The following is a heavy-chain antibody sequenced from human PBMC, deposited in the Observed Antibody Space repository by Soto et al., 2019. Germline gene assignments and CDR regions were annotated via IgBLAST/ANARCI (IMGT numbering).Heavy chain of an antibody. Sequence: EVQLVESGGGLVQPGGSLRLSCAASGFTFSSYSMNWVRQAPGKGLEWVSYISSSSSTIYYADSVKGRFTISRDNAKNSLYLQRNSLRDEDTAVYYCARGEVATIVVYYYGMDVWGQGTTVTVSS. CDR2: ISSSSSTI. V-gene: IGHV3-48*02. J-gene: IGHJ6*02. D-gene: IGHD5-12*01. CDR3: ARGEVATIVVYYYGMDV. CDR1: GFTFSSYS.